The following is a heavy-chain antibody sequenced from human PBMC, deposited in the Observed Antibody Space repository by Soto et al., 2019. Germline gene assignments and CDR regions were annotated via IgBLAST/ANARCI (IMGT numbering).Heavy chain of an antibody. V-gene: IGHV3-21*01. D-gene: IGHD6-6*01. CDR1: GFTFSSYS. Sequence: EVQLVESGGGLVKPGGSLRLSCADSGFTFSSYSMNWVRQAPGKGLEWVSSISSSSSYIYYADSVKGRFTISRDNAKNSLYLQMNSLRAEDTAVYYCARGKIAARRVLDYWGQGTLVTVSS. J-gene: IGHJ4*02. CDR3: ARGKIAARRVLDY. CDR2: ISSSSSYI.